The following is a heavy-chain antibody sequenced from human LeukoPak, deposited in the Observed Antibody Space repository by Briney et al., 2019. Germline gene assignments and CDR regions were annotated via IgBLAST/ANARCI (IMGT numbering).Heavy chain of an antibody. V-gene: IGHV3-30*02. CDR1: GFTFSSYG. CDR2: IRYDGSNK. D-gene: IGHD3-22*01. Sequence: GSLRLSCAASGFTFSSYGMHWVRQAPGKGLEWVAFIRYDGSNKYYADSVKGRFTISRDNSKNTLYLQMNSLRAEDTAVYYCARDSLTMIVGRQKRGLDYWGQGTLVTVSS. CDR3: ARDSLTMIVGRQKRGLDY. J-gene: IGHJ4*02.